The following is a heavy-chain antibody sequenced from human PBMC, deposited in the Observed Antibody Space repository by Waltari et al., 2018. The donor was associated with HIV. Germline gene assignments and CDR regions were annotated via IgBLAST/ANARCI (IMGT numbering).Heavy chain of an antibody. CDR2: ISYDGNAQ. J-gene: IGHJ6*02. V-gene: IGHV3-30*18. D-gene: IGHD2-8*01. CDR3: VKDHCINGVCLFNYYYNGLDV. CDR1: GVHFENHD. Sequence: QVQLVESGGGVVQPGRSLILPCRVAGVHFENHDLHWVRQAPGKGLEWVAVISYDGNAQYYADSVKGRFTISRDNSKNTLYLQLNSLRIEDTAVYYCVKDHCINGVCLFNYYYNGLDVWGQGTTVTVSS.